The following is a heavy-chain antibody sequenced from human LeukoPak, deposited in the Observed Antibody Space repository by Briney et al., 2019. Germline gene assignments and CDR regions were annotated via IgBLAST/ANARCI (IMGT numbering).Heavy chain of an antibody. V-gene: IGHV1-18*01. CDR3: ASGASGYDSSGYTADY. D-gene: IGHD3-22*01. CDR2: ISAYNGNT. CDR1: GYTFTSYG. J-gene: IGHJ4*02. Sequence: VASVKVSCKASGYTFTSYGISWVRQAPGQGLEWMGWISAYNGNTNYAQKLQGRVTMTTDTSTSTAYMELGSLRSDDTAVYYCASGASGYDSSGYTADYWGQGTLVTVSS.